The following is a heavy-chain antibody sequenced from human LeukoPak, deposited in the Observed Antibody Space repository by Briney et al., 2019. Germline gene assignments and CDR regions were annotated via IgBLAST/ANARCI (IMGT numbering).Heavy chain of an antibody. CDR2: ISGSGGST. CDR3: AKPVWSFAAGSMYYFDY. CDR1: GFTFSSYA. D-gene: IGHD6-13*01. Sequence: GGSLRLSCAASGFTFSSYAMSWVRQAPGKGLEWVSAISGSGGSTYYADSVKGRFTISRDNSKNTLYLQMNSLRAEDTAVYYCAKPVWSFAAGSMYYFDYWGQGTLVTVSS. V-gene: IGHV3-23*01. J-gene: IGHJ4*02.